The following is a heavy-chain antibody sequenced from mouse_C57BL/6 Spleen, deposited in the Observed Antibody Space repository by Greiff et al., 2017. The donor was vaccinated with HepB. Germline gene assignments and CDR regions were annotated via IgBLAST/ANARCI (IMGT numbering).Heavy chain of an antibody. CDR1: GYAFSSYW. CDR3: ARGGLSYGNYPLFDY. D-gene: IGHD2-1*01. Sequence: VKLQESGAELVKPGASVKISCKASGYAFSSYWMNWVKQRPGKGLEWIGQIYPGDGDTNYNGKFKGKATLTADKSSSTAYMQLSSLTSEDSAVYCCARGGLSYGNYPLFDYWGQGTTLTVSS. J-gene: IGHJ2*01. CDR2: IYPGDGDT. V-gene: IGHV1-80*01.